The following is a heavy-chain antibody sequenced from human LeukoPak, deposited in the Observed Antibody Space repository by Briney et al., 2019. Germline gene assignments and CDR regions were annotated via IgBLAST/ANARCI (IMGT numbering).Heavy chain of an antibody. CDR2: INAGNGNT. V-gene: IGHV1-3*03. CDR3: ARDSGRGDYVWGSYRPTYYFDY. J-gene: IGHJ4*02. CDR1: GYTFTSYA. Sequence: ASVKVSCKASGYTFTSYAMHWVRQAPGQRLEWMGGINAGNGNTKYSQEFQGRVTITRDTSASTAYMELSSLRSEDMAVYYCARDSGRGDYVWGSYRPTYYFDYWGQGTLVTVSS. D-gene: IGHD3-16*02.